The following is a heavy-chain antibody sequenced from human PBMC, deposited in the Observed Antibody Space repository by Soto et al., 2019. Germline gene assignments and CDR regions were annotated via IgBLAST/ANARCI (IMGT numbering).Heavy chain of an antibody. CDR1: GFTFSSYA. CDR3: AKGVLTATGPDY. Sequence: GGSLRLSCAASGFTFSSYAMSWVRQAPGKGLEWVSRVGGSGDSTYYADSVKGRFTISRDNSKNTLYLQMNSLRAEDTAVYYCAKGVLTATGPDYWGQGTLVTVSS. CDR2: VGGSGDST. D-gene: IGHD2-15*01. J-gene: IGHJ4*02. V-gene: IGHV3-23*01.